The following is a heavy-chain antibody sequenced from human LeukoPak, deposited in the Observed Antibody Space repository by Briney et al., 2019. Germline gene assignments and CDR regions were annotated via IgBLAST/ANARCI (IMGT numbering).Heavy chain of an antibody. V-gene: IGHV1-46*01. CDR2: INPSGGST. CDR3: ARSTPSYYYGSYYYYGMDV. D-gene: IGHD3-10*01. CDR1: GYTFTSYY. Sequence: GASVKVSCTASGYTFTSYYMHWVRQAPGQGLEWVGIINPSGGSTSYAQKFQGGVTMTRDTSTSTVYMELSSLRSEDTAVYYCARSTPSYYYGSYYYYGMDVWGQGTTVTVSS. J-gene: IGHJ6*02.